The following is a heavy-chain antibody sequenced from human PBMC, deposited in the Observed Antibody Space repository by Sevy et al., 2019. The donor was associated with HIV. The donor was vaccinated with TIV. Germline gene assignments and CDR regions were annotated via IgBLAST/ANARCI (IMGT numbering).Heavy chain of an antibody. J-gene: IGHJ4*02. CDR2: LKSDVYGGTV. CDR1: GFTFGDYC. Sequence: GGYLRLSCTASGFTFGDYCMSWVRQAPGKGLEWEAFLKSDVYGGTVDHAASVRGRFVISRDDSKTIAYLQMNDLKTEDTGVYYCTRWKAAQSIFDYWGQGALVTVSS. CDR3: TRWKAAQSIFDY. D-gene: IGHD6-13*01. V-gene: IGHV3-49*04.